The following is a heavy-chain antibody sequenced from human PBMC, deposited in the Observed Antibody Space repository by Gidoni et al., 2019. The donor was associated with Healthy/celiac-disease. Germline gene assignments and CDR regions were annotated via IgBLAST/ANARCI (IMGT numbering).Heavy chain of an antibody. Sequence: EVQLVESGGGLVQPVGSLRLSCAASGFTFRSYDMHWVRQATGKGLEWVSAIGTAGDTYYPGSVKGRFTISRENAKNSLYLQMNSLRAGDTAVYYCARAWSGSYHPHGMDVWGQGTTVTVSS. D-gene: IGHD1-26*01. V-gene: IGHV3-13*01. J-gene: IGHJ6*02. CDR1: GFTFRSYD. CDR2: IGTAGDT. CDR3: ARAWSGSYHPHGMDV.